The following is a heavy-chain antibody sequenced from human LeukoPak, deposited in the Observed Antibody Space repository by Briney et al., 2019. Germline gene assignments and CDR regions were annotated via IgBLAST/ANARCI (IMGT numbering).Heavy chain of an antibody. CDR1: GFTFSSSG. J-gene: IGHJ4*02. Sequence: GASLRLSCAASGFTFSSSGLGWVRHAPGKGLECVSAIGTGVNNVYYADSVKGRFTISRDDSKNTLYLQMNSLRAEDTAVYYCAKTGPYYFDDWGQGILVTVSS. CDR3: AKTGPYYFDD. V-gene: IGHV3-23*01. CDR2: IGTGVNNV. D-gene: IGHD1-1*01.